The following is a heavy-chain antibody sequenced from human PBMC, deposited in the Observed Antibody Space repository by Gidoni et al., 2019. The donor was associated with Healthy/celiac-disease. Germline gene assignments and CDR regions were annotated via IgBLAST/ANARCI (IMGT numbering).Heavy chain of an antibody. Sequence: EVQLVESGGGLVKPGGSLRLSCAASGFTFSNAWMNWVRQAPGKGLECVCRIKSKTEGGTTDYAAPVKGRFTISRDDSKNTLYLQMSSLKTEDTAVYYCTTGGYCSGGSCPRGYYYYYMDVWGKGTTVTVSS. D-gene: IGHD2-15*01. CDR3: TTGGYCSGGSCPRGYYYYYMDV. V-gene: IGHV3-15*07. J-gene: IGHJ6*03. CDR2: IKSKTEGGTT. CDR1: GFTFSNAW.